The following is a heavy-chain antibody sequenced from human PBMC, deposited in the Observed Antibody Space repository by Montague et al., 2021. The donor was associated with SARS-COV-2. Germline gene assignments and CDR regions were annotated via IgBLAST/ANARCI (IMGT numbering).Heavy chain of an antibody. Sequence: SETLSLTCAVSGGSFSGNYWSWVRQPPGEELQWIGEINQSGDINYNPSLKSRVTISVDTSRNQFSLKLTSVTAADTAVYFCARGQQGVNMVLVVIGFYYYMDVWGKGTTVTVSS. V-gene: IGHV4-34*01. CDR3: ARGQQGVNMVLVVIGFYYYMDV. CDR1: GGSFSGNY. D-gene: IGHD2-8*02. J-gene: IGHJ6*03. CDR2: INQSGDI.